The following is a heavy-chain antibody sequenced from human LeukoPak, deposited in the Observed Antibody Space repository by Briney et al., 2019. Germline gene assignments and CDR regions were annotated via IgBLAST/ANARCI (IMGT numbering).Heavy chain of an antibody. V-gene: IGHV1-2*02. Sequence: ASVKVSCKASGHTFTGYYMHWVRQAPGQGLEWMGWINPNSGGTNYAQKFQGRVTMTRDTSISTAYMELSRLRSDDTAVYYCARDAVQTRSENWFDPWGQGTLVTVSS. CDR3: ARDAVQTRSENWFDP. D-gene: IGHD6-25*01. CDR1: GHTFTGYY. J-gene: IGHJ5*02. CDR2: INPNSGGT.